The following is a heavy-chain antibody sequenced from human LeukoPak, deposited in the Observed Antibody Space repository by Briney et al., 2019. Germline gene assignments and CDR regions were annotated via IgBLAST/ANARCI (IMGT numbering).Heavy chain of an antibody. Sequence: PSETLSLTCTVSGGSISSYQWSWIRQPPGKGLEWIGYIYYSGSPDYNPSLKSRVTISVDTSKNQFSLKVNSVTAADTAVYFCARYYGSGRDGDYWGQGTLVTVSS. CDR1: GGSISSYQ. CDR2: IYYSGSP. J-gene: IGHJ4*02. V-gene: IGHV4-59*04. D-gene: IGHD3-10*01. CDR3: ARYYGSGRDGDY.